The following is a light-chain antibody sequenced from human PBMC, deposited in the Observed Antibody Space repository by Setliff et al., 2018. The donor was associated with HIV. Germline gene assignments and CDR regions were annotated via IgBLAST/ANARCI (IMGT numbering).Light chain of an antibody. CDR2: EVR. Sequence: SVLPQPASVSGSPGQSITISCTGTSSDVGGYSYVSWYQQHPGKAPKLIIYEVRNRPSGVSNRFSGSKSGNTASLTISGLQAEDEADYYCSSYAITNTLPFGTGTKVTVL. CDR3: SSYAITNTLP. J-gene: IGLJ1*01. V-gene: IGLV2-14*01. CDR1: SSDVGGYSY.